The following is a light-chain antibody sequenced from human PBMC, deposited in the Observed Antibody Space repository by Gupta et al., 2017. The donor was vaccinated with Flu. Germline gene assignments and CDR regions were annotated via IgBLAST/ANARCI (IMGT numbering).Light chain of an antibody. CDR3: QQYYTYPST. Sequence: GDTVTVTCRASQTIDTWLAWYQQKPGKAPQLLIRKSSILESGVPSRFSGSGSGTEFTLSISSLQPDDFATYYCQQYYTYPSTFGQGTKLEIK. V-gene: IGKV1-5*03. CDR1: QTIDTW. J-gene: IGKJ1*01. CDR2: KSS.